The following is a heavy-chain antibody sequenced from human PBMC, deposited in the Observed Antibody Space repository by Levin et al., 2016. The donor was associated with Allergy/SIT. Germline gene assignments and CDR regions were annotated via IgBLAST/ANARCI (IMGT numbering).Heavy chain of an antibody. Sequence: ASVKVSCKASGYTFTSYDINWVRQATGQGLEWMGWMNPNSGNTGYAQKFQGRVTITADESTSTAYMELSSLRSEDTAVYYCARRGHYYDSSGYYRGSYNWFDPWGQGTLVTVSS. J-gene: IGHJ5*02. CDR1: GYTFTSYD. CDR2: MNPNSGNT. CDR3: ARRGHYYDSSGYYRGSYNWFDP. V-gene: IGHV1-8*01. D-gene: IGHD3-22*01.